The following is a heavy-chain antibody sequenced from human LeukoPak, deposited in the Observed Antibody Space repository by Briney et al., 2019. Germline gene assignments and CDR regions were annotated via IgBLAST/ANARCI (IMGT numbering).Heavy chain of an antibody. CDR3: AKGQLWFGEFSYFDY. CDR2: INSDESST. V-gene: IGHV3-74*01. CDR1: GFTFSSDW. J-gene: IGHJ4*02. Sequence: GGSLRLSCAASGFTFSSDWMHWVRQAPGKGLVWVSRINSDESSTSYADSVKGRFTISRDNSKNTLYLQMNSLRAEDTAVYYCAKGQLWFGEFSYFDYWGQGTLVTVSS. D-gene: IGHD3-10*01.